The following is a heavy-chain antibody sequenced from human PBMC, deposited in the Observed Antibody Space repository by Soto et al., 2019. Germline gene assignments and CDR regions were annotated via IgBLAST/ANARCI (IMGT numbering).Heavy chain of an antibody. V-gene: IGHV3-23*01. J-gene: IGHJ6*02. Sequence: EVQLLESGGGLVQPGGSLRLSCTVSGFTFSNYAMSWVRQAPGKGLEWVSGISGTDGSTYYTDSVWGRFTISTDNSKNTLYLQMNSLRAEDTAVYYCARISGESVYYGMDVWGQGTTATVSS. CDR3: ARISGESVYYGMDV. CDR1: GFTFSNYA. D-gene: IGHD3-10*01. CDR2: ISGTDGST.